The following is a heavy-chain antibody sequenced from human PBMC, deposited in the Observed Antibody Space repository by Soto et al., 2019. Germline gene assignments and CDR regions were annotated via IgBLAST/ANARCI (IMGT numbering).Heavy chain of an antibody. J-gene: IGHJ5*02. CDR2: INHSGST. D-gene: IGHD2-15*01. V-gene: IGHV4-34*01. CDR3: ARGKGYCSGGSCFNWFEP. CDR1: GGSFSGYY. Sequence: QVQLQQWGAGLLKPSETLSLTCAVYGGSFSGYYWSWIRQPPGKGRAWIGEINHSGSTNYNPSIKSRVTISVDTSKNQFSLKLSSVTAADTAVYYCARGKGYCSGGSCFNWFEPWGQGTLVTVSS.